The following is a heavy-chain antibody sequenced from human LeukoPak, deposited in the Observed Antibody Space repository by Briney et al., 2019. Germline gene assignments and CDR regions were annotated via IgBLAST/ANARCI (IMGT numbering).Heavy chain of an antibody. CDR3: ARSRGIAGTHDAFDI. Sequence: GESLKISCKGSGYSFTSYWIGWVRQMPGKGLEWMGIIYPGDSDTRYSPSFQGQVTISADKSISTAYLQWSSLKASDTAMYYCARSRGIAGTHDAFDIWGQGIMVTVSS. CDR1: GYSFTSYW. D-gene: IGHD6-13*01. CDR2: IYPGDSDT. V-gene: IGHV5-51*01. J-gene: IGHJ3*02.